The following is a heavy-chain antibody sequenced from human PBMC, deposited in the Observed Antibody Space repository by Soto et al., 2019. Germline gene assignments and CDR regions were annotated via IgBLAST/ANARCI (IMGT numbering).Heavy chain of an antibody. J-gene: IGHJ4*02. CDR2: IKSKTDGGTT. V-gene: IGHV3-15*01. CDR3: AKKEDGRFGEPWDY. CDR1: GFTFSNAW. Sequence: EVQLVESGGGLVKPGGSLRISCAASGFTFSNAWMSWVRQAPGKGLEWVGRIKSKTDGGTTDYAALVKGRFTISRDDSKNTLYLQMNSLRAEDTAVYYCAKKEDGRFGEPWDYWGQGTLVTVSS. D-gene: IGHD3-10*01.